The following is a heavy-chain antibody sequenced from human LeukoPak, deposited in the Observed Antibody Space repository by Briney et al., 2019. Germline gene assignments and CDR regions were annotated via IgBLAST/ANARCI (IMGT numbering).Heavy chain of an antibody. CDR1: EYTFTSYY. J-gene: IGHJ4*02. Sequence: GASVKVSCKASEYTFTSYYIHWVRQAPGQGLEWMGLINPSGGSTNYAQKFQGRVTMTRDTSTSTVYMELSRLRFDDTAVYYCARNKEGKSLDYWGQGTLVTVSS. CDR3: ARNKEGKSLDY. V-gene: IGHV1-46*01. CDR2: INPSGGST.